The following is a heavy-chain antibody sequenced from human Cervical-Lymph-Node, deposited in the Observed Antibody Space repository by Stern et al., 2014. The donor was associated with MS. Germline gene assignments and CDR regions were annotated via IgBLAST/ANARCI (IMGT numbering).Heavy chain of an antibody. CDR1: GFTFSHSG. D-gene: IGHD1-1*01. CDR2: ISYDADVK. J-gene: IGHJ4*02. V-gene: IGHV3-30*18. Sequence: VQLVESGGGVVQPGTSLRLSCAVSGFTFSHSGMHWVRQAPGKGLEWVAVISYDADVKFYADSVKGRFTISRDTPKNTMYLQLNSLKVEDTAVYFCAKKSVGTTGTTTAFDYWGQGTLVTVSS. CDR3: AKKSVGTTGTTTAFDY.